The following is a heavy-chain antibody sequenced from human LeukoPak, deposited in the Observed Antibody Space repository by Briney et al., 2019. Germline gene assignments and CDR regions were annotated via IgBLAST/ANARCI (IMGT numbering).Heavy chain of an antibody. Sequence: GGSLRLSCAASGFIVSSNHMSWVRQAPGKGLEWVSIVYSGADTYYADSVKGRFTVSRDNSKNTVYLQMNSLRAEDTAVYYCARGAAGGSGGIDYWGQGTLVTVSA. J-gene: IGHJ4*02. CDR1: GFIVSSNH. CDR3: ARGAAGGSGGIDY. CDR2: VYSGADT. D-gene: IGHD6-13*01. V-gene: IGHV3-53*01.